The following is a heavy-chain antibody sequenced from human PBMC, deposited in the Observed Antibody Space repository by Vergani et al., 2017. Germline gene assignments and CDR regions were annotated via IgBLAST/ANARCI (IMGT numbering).Heavy chain of an antibody. V-gene: IGHV4-34*01. J-gene: IGHJ4*02. CDR2: INHSGST. CDR1: GGSFSGYY. Sequence: QVQLQQWGAGLLKPSETLSLTCAVYGGSFSGYYWSWIRQPPGKGLEWIGEINHSGSTNYNPSLKSRVTISVDTSKNQVSLKLSSVTAADTAVYYCARGXPMGYCSGGSCYIYYFDYWGQGTLVTVSS. D-gene: IGHD2-15*01. CDR3: ARGXPMGYCSGGSCYIYYFDY.